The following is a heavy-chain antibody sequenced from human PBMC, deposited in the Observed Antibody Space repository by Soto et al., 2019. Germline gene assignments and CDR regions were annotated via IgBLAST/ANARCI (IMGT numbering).Heavy chain of an antibody. D-gene: IGHD6-19*01. V-gene: IGHV3-23*01. CDR1: GFTFSSYA. CDR2: ISGSGGST. J-gene: IGHJ4*02. CDR3: AKVAHRGIAVAGNFDY. Sequence: GGSLRVSCAAAGFTFSSYARSWVRQDPGKGLEWVSAISGSGGSTYYADSVKGRFTISRDNSKNTLYLQMNSLRAEDTAVYYCAKVAHRGIAVAGNFDYWGQGTLVTVSS.